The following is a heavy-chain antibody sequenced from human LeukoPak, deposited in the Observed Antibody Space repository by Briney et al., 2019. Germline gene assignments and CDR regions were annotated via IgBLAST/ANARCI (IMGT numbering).Heavy chain of an antibody. CDR3: ARDRLQLWPYYYYGMDV. CDR2: TYYRSEWYN. V-gene: IGHV6-1*01. Sequence: SQTLSLTCAISGDSVSSNSAAWNWIRQSPSRGLEWLGRTYYRSEWYNDYAVSVKSRITINPDTSKNQFSLQLNSVTPEDTAVYYCARDRLQLWPYYYYGMDVWGQGTTVTVSS. CDR1: GDSVSSNSAA. J-gene: IGHJ6*02. D-gene: IGHD5-18*01.